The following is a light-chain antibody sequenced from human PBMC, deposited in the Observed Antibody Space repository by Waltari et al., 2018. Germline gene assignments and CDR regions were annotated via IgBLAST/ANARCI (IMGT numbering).Light chain of an antibody. CDR1: QSILYSSNNKNY. V-gene: IGKV4-1*01. CDR2: WAI. J-gene: IGKJ1*01. CDR3: QQYYSSPRT. Sequence: DIVMTQSPDSLAVSLGERATINCKSSQSILYSSNNKNYLAWYQQKPGQPPKLLNYWAITREIGVTDRLSGSGSGTDYTLTISRLQAEDVAVYYCQQYYSSPRTFGQGTKVEIK.